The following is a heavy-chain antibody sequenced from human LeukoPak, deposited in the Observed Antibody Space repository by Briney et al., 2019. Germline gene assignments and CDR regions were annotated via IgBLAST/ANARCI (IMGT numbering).Heavy chain of an antibody. J-gene: IGHJ4*02. D-gene: IGHD4-17*01. CDR3: ARAYKTTVTTISDY. CDR2: INPNSGGT. Sequence: GASMKVSCKASGYTFTGYYMHWVRQAPGQGLEWMGWINPNSGGTNYAQKFQGRVTMTRDTSISTAYMELSRLRSDDTAVYYCARAYKTTVTTISDYWGQGTLVTVSS. CDR1: GYTFTGYY. V-gene: IGHV1-2*02.